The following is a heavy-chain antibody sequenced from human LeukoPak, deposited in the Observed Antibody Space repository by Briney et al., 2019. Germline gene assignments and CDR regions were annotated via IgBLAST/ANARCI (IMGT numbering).Heavy chain of an antibody. Sequence: ASVKVSCKASGGTFSSYAISWVRQAPGQGLEWMGGIIPIFGTANYAQKFQGRVTITADGSTSTAYMELSSLRAEDTAVYYCAKDEIWFGELSSPWGQGTLVTVSS. CDR3: AKDEIWFGELSSP. J-gene: IGHJ5*02. CDR1: GGTFSSYA. V-gene: IGHV1-69*13. D-gene: IGHD3-10*01. CDR2: IIPIFGTA.